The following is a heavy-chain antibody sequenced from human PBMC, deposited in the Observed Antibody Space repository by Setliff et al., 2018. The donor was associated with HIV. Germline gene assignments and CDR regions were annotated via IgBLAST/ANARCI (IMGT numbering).Heavy chain of an antibody. Sequence: KTSETLSLTCTVSGGSINSGGYYWTWIRQRPGKGLEWIGYIYYSGSSYYNPSLKRRVTISVDTSEKQFSLKLSSVTAADTVVYYCARITFGSDSERLDSWGQGTLVTVSS. CDR2: IYYSGSS. V-gene: IGHV4-31*03. CDR3: ARITFGSDSERLDS. D-gene: IGHD3-16*01. CDR1: GGSINSGGYY. J-gene: IGHJ4*02.